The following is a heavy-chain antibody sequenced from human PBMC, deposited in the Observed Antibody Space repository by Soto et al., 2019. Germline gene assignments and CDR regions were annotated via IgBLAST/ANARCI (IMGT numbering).Heavy chain of an antibody. CDR3: ARDYDSSGYGIPYNWFDP. V-gene: IGHV4-4*02. CDR1: GGSISSSNW. J-gene: IGHJ5*02. D-gene: IGHD3-22*01. Sequence: SETLSLTCAVSGGSISSSNWWSWVRQPPGKGLEWIGEIYHSGSTNYNPSLKSRVTISVDKSKNQFSLKLSSVTAADTAVYYCARDYDSSGYGIPYNWFDPWGQGXLVTVSS. CDR2: IYHSGST.